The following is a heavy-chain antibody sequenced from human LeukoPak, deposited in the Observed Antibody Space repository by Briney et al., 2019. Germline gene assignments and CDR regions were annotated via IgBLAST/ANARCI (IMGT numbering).Heavy chain of an antibody. J-gene: IGHJ4*02. CDR2: ISSSGSTI. Sequence: GGSLRLSCAASGFTFSSYEMNWVRQAPGKGLEWVSYISSSGSTIYYADSVKGRFTISRDNAKNSLYLQMNSLRAEDTAVYYCARESKIAAAGTRFDYWGQGTLVTVSS. CDR1: GFTFSSYE. D-gene: IGHD6-13*01. V-gene: IGHV3-48*03. CDR3: ARESKIAAAGTRFDY.